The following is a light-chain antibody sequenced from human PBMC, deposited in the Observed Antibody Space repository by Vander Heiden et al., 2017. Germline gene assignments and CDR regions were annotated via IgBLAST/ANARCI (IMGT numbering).Light chain of an antibody. CDR3: NSRDSSGNHP. Sequence: SSELTQDPAVSVALGQTVRITCQGDSLRSYYASWYQQKPGQAPVLVIYGKNNRPSGIPDRFSGSSSGNTASLTITGAQAEDKADYYCNSRDSSGNHPFGGGTKLTVL. CDR1: SLRSYY. V-gene: IGLV3-19*01. J-gene: IGLJ2*01. CDR2: GKN.